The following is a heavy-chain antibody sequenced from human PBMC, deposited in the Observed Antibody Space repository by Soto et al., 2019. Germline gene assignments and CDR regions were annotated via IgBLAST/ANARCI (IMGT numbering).Heavy chain of an antibody. J-gene: IGHJ6*02. V-gene: IGHV5-51*01. CDR3: ARVPSVVAPGNDYFGLDV. CDR2: IYPNDADT. Sequence: GALKISSEGFVEKVYRSRGAPGRQKTRKRPEWMGIIYPNDADTRYSPSFQGQVTISADKSTSTAYLQWTSLKTSDTAMYYCARVPSVVAPGNDYFGLDVWGQGTTVTVSS. D-gene: IGHD2-2*01. CDR1: VEKVYRSR.